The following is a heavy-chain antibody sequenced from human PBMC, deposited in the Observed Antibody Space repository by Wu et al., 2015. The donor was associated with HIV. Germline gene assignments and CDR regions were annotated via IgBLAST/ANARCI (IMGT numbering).Heavy chain of an antibody. CDR2: INPNSGNT. J-gene: IGHJ4*02. CDR3: ARGRDYSKYVDC. D-gene: IGHD4-11*01. Sequence: QVQLRQSGAEVKNPGASVKVSCETSGYTFNDYYIHWVRQIPGQGLEWMAWINPNSGNTGYAQKFQGRVTITRNTSINTAYMELSSLRSEDTAVYYCARGRDYSKYVDCWGQGTLVTVSS. V-gene: IGHV1-8*03. CDR1: GYTFNDYY.